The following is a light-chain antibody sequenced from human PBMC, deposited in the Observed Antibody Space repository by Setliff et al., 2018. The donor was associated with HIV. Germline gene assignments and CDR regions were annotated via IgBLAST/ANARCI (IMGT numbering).Light chain of an antibody. CDR1: QNINKW. Sequence: DTQMTQSPSFVSAFVGDRVIITCRPSQNINKWLAWYQQKAGKAPNLLVYATSKLRSGVPSRFSVSDSWTEFTLTITSLQPEDAATYYCQQAAYFPITFGQGTRLEIK. V-gene: IGKV1-12*01. CDR2: ATS. CDR3: QQAAYFPIT. J-gene: IGKJ5*01.